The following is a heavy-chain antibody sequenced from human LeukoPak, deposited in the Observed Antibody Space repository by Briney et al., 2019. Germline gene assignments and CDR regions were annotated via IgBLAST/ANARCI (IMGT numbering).Heavy chain of an antibody. CDR1: GNSISSGDNY. J-gene: IGHJ5*02. CDR3: ARMRVRGVIISYLFDP. CDR2: IYYSGST. Sequence: SETLSLTRTVSGNSISSGDNYWSWIRQPAGKGLEWIGYIYYSGSTNYNPSLKSRVTISVDTSKNQFSLKLSSVTAADTAVYYCARMRVRGVIISYLFDPWGQGTLVTVSS. D-gene: IGHD3-10*01. V-gene: IGHV4-61*10.